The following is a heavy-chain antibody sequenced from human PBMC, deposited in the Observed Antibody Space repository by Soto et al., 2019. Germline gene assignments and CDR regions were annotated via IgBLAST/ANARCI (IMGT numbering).Heavy chain of an antibody. J-gene: IGHJ6*02. CDR1: GXSISSGGYY. CDR3: ARGYSSSWPAYYYYGMDV. CDR2: IYYRGST. D-gene: IGHD6-13*01. Sequence: SETLSLTCTVSGXSISSGGYYWSWIRQHPGKGLEWIGYIYYRGSTYYNPSLKSRVTISVDTSKNQFSLKLSSVTAADTAVYYCARGYSSSWPAYYYYGMDVWGQGTTVTRLL. V-gene: IGHV4-31*03.